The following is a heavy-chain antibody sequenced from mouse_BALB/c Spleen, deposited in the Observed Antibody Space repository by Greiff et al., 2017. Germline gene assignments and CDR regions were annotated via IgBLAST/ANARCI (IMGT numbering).Heavy chain of an antibody. CDR2: IYPSDSYT. D-gene: IGHD2-1*01. V-gene: IGHV1-69*02. J-gene: IGHJ2*01. Sequence: QVQLKQPGAELVRPGASVKLSCKASGYTFTSYWINWVKQRPGQGLEWIGNIYPSDSYTNYNQKFKDKATLTVDKSSSTAYMQLSSPTSEDSAVYYCTYSYYGNFFDYWGQGTTLTVSS. CDR3: TYSYYGNFFDY. CDR1: GYTFTSYW.